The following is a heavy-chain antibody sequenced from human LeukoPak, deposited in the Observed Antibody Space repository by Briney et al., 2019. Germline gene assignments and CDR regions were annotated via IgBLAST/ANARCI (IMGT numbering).Heavy chain of an antibody. CDR2: ISHSGAA. CDR3: ARLGPLLDY. V-gene: IGHV4-30-2*01. Sequence: SETLSLTCAVSGGSLSSGGYSWSWIRQPPGTGLEWIGFISHSGAASYNPSLKSRLTISVDMSKNQSSLKLTSVTAADTAVYYCARLGPLLDYWGQGILVTVSS. D-gene: IGHD7-27*01. J-gene: IGHJ4*02. CDR1: GGSLSSGGYS.